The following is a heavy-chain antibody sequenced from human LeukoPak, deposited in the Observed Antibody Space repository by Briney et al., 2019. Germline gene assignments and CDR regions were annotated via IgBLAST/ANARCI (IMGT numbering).Heavy chain of an antibody. Sequence: GGSLRLSCAASGFTFSSYGMHWVRQAPGKGLEWVAVIWYDGSNKYYADSVKGRFTISRDNSKNTLYLQMNSLRAEDTAVYYCARDSNLSGGFDYWGQGTLVTVSS. J-gene: IGHJ4*02. V-gene: IGHV3-33*01. CDR3: ARDSNLSGGFDY. CDR2: IWYDGSNK. CDR1: GFTFSSYG. D-gene: IGHD3-10*01.